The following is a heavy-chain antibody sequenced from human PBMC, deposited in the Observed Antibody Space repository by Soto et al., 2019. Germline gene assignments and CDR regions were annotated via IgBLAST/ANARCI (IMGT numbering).Heavy chain of an antibody. CDR2: IIPILGIA. CDR1: GGTFSSYT. Sequence: QVQLVQSGAEVKKPGSSVKVSCKASGGTFSSYTISWVRQAPGQGLEWMGRIIPILGIANYAQKVQGRVTITADKSTSTAYMERSSLRSEDTAVYYCARDRVTMVRGVTDYYMDVWGKGTTVTVSS. CDR3: ARDRVTMVRGVTDYYMDV. J-gene: IGHJ6*03. D-gene: IGHD3-10*01. V-gene: IGHV1-69*08.